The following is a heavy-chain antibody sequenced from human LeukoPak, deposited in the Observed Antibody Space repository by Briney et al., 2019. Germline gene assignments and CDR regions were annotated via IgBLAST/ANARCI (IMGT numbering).Heavy chain of an antibody. D-gene: IGHD1-1*01. J-gene: IGHJ6*02. CDR3: ARDLWFWNGYGMDV. CDR2: ISSSSSTI. V-gene: IGHV3-48*02. CDR1: GFTFRNYS. Sequence: GWSLRLSCPASGFTFRNYSMHWDRQAPGTGLGGVLYISSSSSTIYYAASVKGRFTISRENAKNSLYLQMSSLRDEDTAVYYCARDLWFWNGYGMDVWGQGTTVTVSS.